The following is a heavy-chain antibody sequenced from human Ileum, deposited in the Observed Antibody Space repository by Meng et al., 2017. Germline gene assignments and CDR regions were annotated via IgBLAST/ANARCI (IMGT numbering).Heavy chain of an antibody. CDR3: ARELQYSGYNQYYFDY. CDR2: ISSSGRT. J-gene: IGHJ4*02. Sequence: SETLSLTCTVSGASISSGSYYWSWIRRPAGKGLEWIGRISSSGRTNYKPSLESRVTISVDTSNNHFSLKLSSVTAADTAVYYCARELQYSGYNQYYFDYWGQGTL. V-gene: IGHV4-61*02. CDR1: GASISSGSYY. D-gene: IGHD5-12*01.